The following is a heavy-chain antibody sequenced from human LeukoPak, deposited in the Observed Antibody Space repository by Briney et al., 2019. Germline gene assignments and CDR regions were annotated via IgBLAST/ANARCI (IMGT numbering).Heavy chain of an antibody. V-gene: IGHV4-4*02. CDR1: GGSISSSNW. J-gene: IGHJ4*02. D-gene: IGHD6-13*01. CDR3: ARDHGGAAAGIDY. CDR2: IYHSGST. Sequence: TSETLPLTCAVSGGSISSSNWWSWVRQPPGKGLEWIGEIYHSGSTNYNPSLKSRVTISVDKSKNQFSLKLSSVTAADTAVYYCARDHGGAAAGIDYWGQGTLVTVSS.